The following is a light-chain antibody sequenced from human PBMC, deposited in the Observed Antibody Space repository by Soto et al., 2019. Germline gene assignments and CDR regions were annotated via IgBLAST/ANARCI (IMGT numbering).Light chain of an antibody. CDR1: SSDVGGYNY. Sequence: QSALTQPASVSGSPGQSITISCTGTSSDVGGYNYVSWYQQHPGKAPKLMIYEVSNRPSGVSNRFSGSKSSNTAPLTISGLPAEDEADYYCTSYTSSSTRVFGGGTKLTVL. V-gene: IGLV2-14*01. CDR3: TSYTSSSTRV. J-gene: IGLJ3*02. CDR2: EVS.